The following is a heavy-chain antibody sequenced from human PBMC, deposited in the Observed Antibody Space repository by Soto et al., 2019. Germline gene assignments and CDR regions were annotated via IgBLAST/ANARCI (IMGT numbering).Heavy chain of an antibody. V-gene: IGHV3-23*01. D-gene: IGHD6-6*01. CDR2: ISGSGGTT. CDR3: AKGVAVGFHFGSSTDRGFDP. CDR1: GFTFSNYA. Sequence: EVQLLESGGVLVQPGGSLRLSCAASGFTFSNYAMSWVRQAPGKGLEWVSIISGSGGTTYHADSVKDRFTISRDNSKKTLFLQMNSLRAEDTAVYYCAKGVAVGFHFGSSTDRGFDPWGQGTLVTVSS. J-gene: IGHJ5*02.